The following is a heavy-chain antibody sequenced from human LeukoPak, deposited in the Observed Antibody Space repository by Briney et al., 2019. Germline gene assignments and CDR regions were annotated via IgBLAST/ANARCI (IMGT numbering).Heavy chain of an antibody. V-gene: IGHV3-53*05. J-gene: IGHJ4*02. Sequence: PGGSLRLSCAASGFTVSSNYMSWVRQAPGKGLEWVSVIYSGGSTYYADSVKGRFTISRDNSKNTLYLQMNSLRAEDTAVYYCARDQYGDYHFDYWGQGTLVTVSS. D-gene: IGHD4-17*01. CDR2: IYSGGST. CDR3: ARDQYGDYHFDY. CDR1: GFTVSSNY.